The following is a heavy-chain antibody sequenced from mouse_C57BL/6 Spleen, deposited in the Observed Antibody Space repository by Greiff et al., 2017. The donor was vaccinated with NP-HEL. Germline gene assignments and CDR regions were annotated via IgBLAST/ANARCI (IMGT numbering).Heavy chain of an antibody. D-gene: IGHD1-1*01. CDR2: IDPEDGET. CDR3: ARSQFITTVVAGDWYFDV. CDR1: GFNIKDYY. J-gene: IGHJ1*03. Sequence: VQLQQSGAELVKPGASVKLSCTASGFNIKDYYMHWVKQRTEQGLEWIGRIDPEDGETKYAPKFQGKATITADTSSNTAYLQLSSLTSEDTAVYYCARSQFITTVVAGDWYFDVWGTGTTVTVSS. V-gene: IGHV14-2*01.